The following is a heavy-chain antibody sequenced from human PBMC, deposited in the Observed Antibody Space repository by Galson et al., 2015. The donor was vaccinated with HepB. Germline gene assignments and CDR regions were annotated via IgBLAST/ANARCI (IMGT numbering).Heavy chain of an antibody. D-gene: IGHD3-10*01. Sequence: SLRLSCAASGFTFSSYAMHWVRQAPGKGLEWVAVISYDGSNKYYADSVKGRFTISRDNSKNTLYLQMNSLRAEDTAVYYCARGGYGSGSYLYYLDYWGQGTLVTVSS. CDR1: GFTFSSYA. J-gene: IGHJ4*02. V-gene: IGHV3-30*04. CDR3: ARGGYGSGSYLYYLDY. CDR2: ISYDGSNK.